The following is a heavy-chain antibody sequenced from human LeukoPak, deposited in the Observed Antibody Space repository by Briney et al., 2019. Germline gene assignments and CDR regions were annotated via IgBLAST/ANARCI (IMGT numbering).Heavy chain of an antibody. CDR3: ATMTTVTSYYYYYMDV. CDR1: GGSISSYY. CDR2: IYTSGST. J-gene: IGHJ6*03. D-gene: IGHD4-17*01. Sequence: SETLSLTCTVSGGSISSYYWSWIRQPAEKGLEWIGRIYTSGSTNYNPSLKSRVTISVDKSKNQFSLKLSSVTAADTAVYYCATMTTVTSYYYYYMDVWGKGTTVTVSS. V-gene: IGHV4-4*07.